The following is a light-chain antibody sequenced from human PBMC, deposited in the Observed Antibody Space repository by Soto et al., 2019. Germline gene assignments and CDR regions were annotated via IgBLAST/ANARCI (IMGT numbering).Light chain of an antibody. V-gene: IGLV2-14*01. CDR2: EVS. J-gene: IGLJ3*02. CDR3: SSYTSSSTHWV. CDR1: SSDVGGYNY. Sequence: QSALTQPASVSGSPGQTITISCTGTSSDVGGYNYVSGYQQHPGKAPKLMIYEVSNRPSGVSNRFSGSKSGNTASLTISGLQAEDEADYYCSSYTSSSTHWVFGGGTQLTVL.